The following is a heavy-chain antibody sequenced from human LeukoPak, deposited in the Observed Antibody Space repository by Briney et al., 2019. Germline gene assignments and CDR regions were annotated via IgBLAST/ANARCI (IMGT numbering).Heavy chain of an antibody. CDR1: GGSISGYY. Sequence: SETLSLTCTVSGGSISGYYWSWIRQPPGTGLEWIGSIYYSGSTNYNPSLKSRVTISVDTSKNQVSLRLSSVTAADTAVYYCARASNDYGDYVGAFDIWGQGTMVTVSS. J-gene: IGHJ3*02. D-gene: IGHD4-17*01. V-gene: IGHV4-59*01. CDR3: ARASNDYGDYVGAFDI. CDR2: IYYSGST.